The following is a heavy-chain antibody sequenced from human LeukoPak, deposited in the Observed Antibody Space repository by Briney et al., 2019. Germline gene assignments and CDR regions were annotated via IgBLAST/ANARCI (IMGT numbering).Heavy chain of an antibody. Sequence: PGGSLRLSCAASGFTFSNYWMSWVRQAPGKGPEWMGNIKEDGSETYYVDSVKGRFTISRDTAKNSLYLQMNSLRAEDTAVYYCARSIDIDYWGQGTLVTVSS. CDR1: GFTFSNYW. D-gene: IGHD2-21*01. CDR2: IKEDGSET. J-gene: IGHJ4*02. CDR3: ARSIDIDY. V-gene: IGHV3-7*01.